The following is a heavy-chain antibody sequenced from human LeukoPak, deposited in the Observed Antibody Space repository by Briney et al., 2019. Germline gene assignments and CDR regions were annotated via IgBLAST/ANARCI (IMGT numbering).Heavy chain of an antibody. Sequence: GGSLRLSCAASGFTFDDYGMGWVRQAPGKGLEWVSGINWNGGSTGYADSVKGRFTISRDNAKNSLYLQINSLRAEDTALYYCARSSGYSSLTMDVWGKGTTVTVFS. CDR3: ARSSGYSSLTMDV. J-gene: IGHJ6*03. D-gene: IGHD3-22*01. CDR2: INWNGGST. V-gene: IGHV3-20*04. CDR1: GFTFDDYG.